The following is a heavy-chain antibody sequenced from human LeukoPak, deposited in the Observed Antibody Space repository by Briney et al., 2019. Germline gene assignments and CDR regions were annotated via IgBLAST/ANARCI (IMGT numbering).Heavy chain of an antibody. D-gene: IGHD6-19*01. Sequence: GGSLRLSCAASGFTFSSYDMHWVRQATGKGLEWVSAIGTAGDTYYPGSVKGRFTISRENAKNSLYLQMNSLRAGDTAVYYCARVASSGWGYYFDYWGQGTLVTVSS. CDR1: GFTFSSYD. J-gene: IGHJ4*02. V-gene: IGHV3-13*01. CDR2: IGTAGDT. CDR3: ARVASSGWGYYFDY.